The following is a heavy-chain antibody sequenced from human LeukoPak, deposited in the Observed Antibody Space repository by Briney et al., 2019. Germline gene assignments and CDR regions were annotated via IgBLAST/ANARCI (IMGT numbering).Heavy chain of an antibody. D-gene: IGHD1-14*01. CDR2: IRYDGSNK. J-gene: IGHJ4*02. V-gene: IGHV3-30*02. CDR3: AKEKSRTGYFDY. Sequence: PGGSLRLSCAASGFTFSSYGMRWVRQAPGKGLEWVAFIRYDGSNKYYADSVKGRFTISRDNSKNTLYLQMNSLRAEDTAVYYCAKEKSRTGYFDYWGQGTLVTVSS. CDR1: GFTFSSYG.